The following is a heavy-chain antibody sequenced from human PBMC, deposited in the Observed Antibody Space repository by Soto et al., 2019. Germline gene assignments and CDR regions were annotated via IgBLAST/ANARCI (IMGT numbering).Heavy chain of an antibody. Sequence: SETLSLTCTASGGSLITGSYYWSWIRQPPGKGLEWIGYVYYSGSTNYNPSLKSRVTISVDTSKNQFSLNLSSVTAADTAVYYCACDYDGLYSFDFWGQGTLVTVSS. V-gene: IGHV4-61*01. J-gene: IGHJ4*02. CDR2: VYYSGST. CDR1: GGSLITGSYY. D-gene: IGHD5-12*01. CDR3: ACDYDGLYSFDF.